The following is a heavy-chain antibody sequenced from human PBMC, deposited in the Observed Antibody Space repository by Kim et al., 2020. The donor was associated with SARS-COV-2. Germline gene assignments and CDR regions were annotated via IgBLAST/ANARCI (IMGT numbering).Heavy chain of an antibody. V-gene: IGHV2-5*02. CDR1: GFSLSTSGVG. CDR3: AHIPPPRYYGSGRQYYFDY. J-gene: IGHJ4*02. Sequence: SGPTLVKPTQTLTLTCTFSGFSLSTSGVGVGWIRQPPGKALEWLALIYWDDDKRYSPSLKSRLIITKDTSKNQVVLTMTNMDPVDTATYYCAHIPPPRYYGSGRQYYFDYWGQGTLVTVSS. CDR2: IYWDDDK. D-gene: IGHD3-10*01.